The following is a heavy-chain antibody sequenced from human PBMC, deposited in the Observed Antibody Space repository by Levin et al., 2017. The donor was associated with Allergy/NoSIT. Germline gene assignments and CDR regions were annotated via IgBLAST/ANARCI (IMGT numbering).Heavy chain of an antibody. Sequence: SETLSLTCTVSGASISSYYWGWIRQPAGRGLEWIGRIRTSGTTHYNPSLRSRVTMSIDTSNNQFSLNLKLSSVTAADTAMYYCARDDRGYYDTSVQTDDSWGQGTMVSVSS. CDR1: GASISSYY. J-gene: IGHJ3*01. V-gene: IGHV4-4*07. CDR2: IRTSGTT. CDR3: ARDDRGYYDTSVQTDDS. D-gene: IGHD3-22*01.